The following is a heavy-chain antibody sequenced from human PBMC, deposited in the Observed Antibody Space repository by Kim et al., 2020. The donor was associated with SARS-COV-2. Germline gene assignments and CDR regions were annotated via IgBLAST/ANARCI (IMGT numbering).Heavy chain of an antibody. CDR1: GYNFTTYW. CDR3: ARHIPSLWFSRDVCRSCVGFDP. CDR2: IDPSDSYT. V-gene: IGHV5-10-1*01. D-gene: IGHD5-18*01. Sequence: GESLKISCKASGYNFTTYWISWVRQLPGKGLEWMGRIDPSDSYTNYRPSFQGHVTISVDKSTSTAYLRWSSLKASDTAMYYCARHIPSLWFSRDVCRSCVGFDPWGQGTLVIVSS. J-gene: IGHJ5*02.